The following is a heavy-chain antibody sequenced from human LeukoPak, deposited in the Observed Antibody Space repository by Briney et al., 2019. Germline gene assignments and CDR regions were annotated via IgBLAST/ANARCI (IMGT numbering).Heavy chain of an antibody. CDR2: IYYSGNT. V-gene: IGHV4-39*01. D-gene: IGHD1-26*01. J-gene: IGHJ4*02. CDR3: AGGGSYGGFEGY. CDR1: GGSITSSSYY. Sequence: SETLSLTCTASGGSITSSSYYWGWIRQPPGKGLEWIGNIYYSGNTYYNLSLKSRVTISVDTSKNQFSLRLSSVTAADTAVYYCAGGGSYGGFEGYWGQGTLVTVSS.